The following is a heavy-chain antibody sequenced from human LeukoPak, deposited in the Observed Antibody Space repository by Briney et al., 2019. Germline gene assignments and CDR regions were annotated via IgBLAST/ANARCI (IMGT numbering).Heavy chain of an antibody. CDR3: ARDRGLLWFGELSFDFDY. CDR1: GFXFSSYA. Sequence: GGSLRLSCAASGFXFSSYAMHWVRQAPGKGLEYVLAISSNGGSTYYANSVKGRFTISRDNSKNTLYLQMGSLRAEDMAVYYCARDRGLLWFGELSFDFDYWGQGTLVTVSS. CDR2: ISSNGGST. V-gene: IGHV3-64*01. J-gene: IGHJ4*02. D-gene: IGHD3-10*01.